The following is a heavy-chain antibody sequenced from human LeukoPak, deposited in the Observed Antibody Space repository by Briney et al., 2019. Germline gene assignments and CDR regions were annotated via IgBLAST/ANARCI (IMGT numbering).Heavy chain of an antibody. J-gene: IGHJ4*02. Sequence: PGGSLRLSCAASGFTFNNAWMSWVRQAPGKGLEWVGRIKSKTDGGTTDYAAPVKGRFTISRDDSKNTLYLQMNSLKTEDTAFYYCTTDRKYYYDSSVYYSRFDYWGQGTLVTVSS. CDR1: GFTFNNAW. CDR2: IKSKTDGGTT. D-gene: IGHD3-22*01. CDR3: TTDRKYYYDSSVYYSRFDY. V-gene: IGHV3-15*01.